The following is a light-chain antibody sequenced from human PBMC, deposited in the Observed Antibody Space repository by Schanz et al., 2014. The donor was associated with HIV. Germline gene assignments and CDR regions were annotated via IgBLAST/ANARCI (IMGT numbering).Light chain of an antibody. CDR3: SSYAGSNNFV. CDR2: DVS. J-gene: IGLJ2*01. Sequence: QSALTQPASVSGSPGQSITIPCTGTSSDVGGYNYVAWYQQHPGKAPKLMIYDVSDRPSGVSNRFSGSKFGNTASLTISGLQTEDEADYYCSSYAGSNNFVFGGGTKLTVL. CDR1: SSDVGGYNY. V-gene: IGLV2-14*03.